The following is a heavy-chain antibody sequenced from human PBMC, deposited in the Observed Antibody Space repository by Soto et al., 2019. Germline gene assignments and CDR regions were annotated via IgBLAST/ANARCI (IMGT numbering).Heavy chain of an antibody. CDR1: GYTFTSYA. V-gene: IGHV1-3*01. J-gene: IGHJ3*02. D-gene: IGHD2-2*01. CDR3: ARRVVVVPAALDAFDI. CDR2: INAGNGNT. Sequence: ASVKVSCKASGYTFTSYAMHWVRQAPGQRLEWMGWINAGNGNTKYSQKFQGRVTITRDTSASTAYMELSSLRSEDTAVYYCARRVVVVPAALDAFDIWGQGTMVTVSS.